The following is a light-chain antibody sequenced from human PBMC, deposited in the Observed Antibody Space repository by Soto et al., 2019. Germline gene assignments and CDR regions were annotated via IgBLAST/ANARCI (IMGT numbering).Light chain of an antibody. Sequence: EIVLTQSPPTLSSSPVERASIYPRASQSVSNHLAWYQQKPGQAPRLLIYGASNRATGIPDRFSGSGSGTDFTLTISRLEPEDFAVYYRQQYGSSGTFGQGTKVDIK. CDR1: QSVSNH. CDR2: GAS. J-gene: IGKJ1*01. V-gene: IGKV3-20*01. CDR3: QQYGSSGT.